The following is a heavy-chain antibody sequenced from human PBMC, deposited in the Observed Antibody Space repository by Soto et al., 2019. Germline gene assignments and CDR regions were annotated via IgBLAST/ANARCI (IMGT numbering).Heavy chain of an antibody. V-gene: IGHV3-30*18. J-gene: IGHJ6*02. CDR3: AKDLGTWYDTITQGYYYGMDV. Sequence: QVQLVESGGGVVQPGRSLRLSCAASGFTFSSYGMHWVRQAPGKGLEWVAVISYDGSNKYYADSVKGRFTISRDNSKNTLYLQMNSLRAEDTAVYYCAKDLGTWYDTITQGYYYGMDVWGQGTTVTVSS. D-gene: IGHD3-9*01. CDR1: GFTFSSYG. CDR2: ISYDGSNK.